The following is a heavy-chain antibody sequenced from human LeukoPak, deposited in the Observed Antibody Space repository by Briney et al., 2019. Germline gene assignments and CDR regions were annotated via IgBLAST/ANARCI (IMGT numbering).Heavy chain of an antibody. J-gene: IGHJ5*02. CDR3: AKDRKAAASLVWFDP. CDR2: IKQDGSEK. D-gene: IGHD2-2*01. Sequence: PGGSLRLSCAASGFTFSSFWMSWVRQAPGKGLEWVANIKQDGSEKYHVDSVKGRFTISRDNAKNSLYLQLNSLRAEDTAVYYCAKDRKAAASLVWFDPWGQGTLVTVSS. CDR1: GFTFSSFW. V-gene: IGHV3-7*01.